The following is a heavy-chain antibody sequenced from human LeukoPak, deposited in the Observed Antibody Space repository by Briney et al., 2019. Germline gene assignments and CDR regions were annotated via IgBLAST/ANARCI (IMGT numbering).Heavy chain of an antibody. CDR1: GGSISSSSYY. Sequence: SETLSLTCTLSGGSISSSSYYWGWIRQPPGKGLEWVGSIYYSGSTYYNPSLKSRVTISVDTSKNQFSLKLSSVTAADTAVYYCASYWWGRNFDYWGQGTLVTVS. V-gene: IGHV4-39*01. J-gene: IGHJ4*02. D-gene: IGHD2-8*02. CDR2: IYYSGST. CDR3: ASYWWGRNFDY.